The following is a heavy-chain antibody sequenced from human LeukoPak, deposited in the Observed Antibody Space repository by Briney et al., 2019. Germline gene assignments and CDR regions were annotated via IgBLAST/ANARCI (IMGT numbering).Heavy chain of an antibody. Sequence: GGSLRLSCAASGFTFSDYAMHWVRQAPGKGLEWVSGINWNSGSIGYADSVKGRFTISRDNAKNSLYLQMSRLRAEDTALYYCAKDWAAVTEMGYFDYWGQG. CDR3: AKDWAAVTEMGYFDY. CDR2: INWNSGSI. D-gene: IGHD5-18*01. J-gene: IGHJ4*02. V-gene: IGHV3-9*01. CDR1: GFTFSDYA.